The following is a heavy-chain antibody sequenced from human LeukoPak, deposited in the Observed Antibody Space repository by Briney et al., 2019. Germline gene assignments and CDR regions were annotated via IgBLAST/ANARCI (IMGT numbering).Heavy chain of an antibody. D-gene: IGHD3-10*01. Sequence: GGSLRLSCAASGFTFSSYAMHWVRQAPGKGLEWVAVISYDGSNKYYADSVKGRFTISRDNSKNTLYLQMNSLRAEDTAVYYCARVGTMVRGVIEGTFDYWGQGTLVTVSS. CDR1: GFTFSSYA. V-gene: IGHV3-30-3*01. CDR3: ARVGTMVRGVIEGTFDY. J-gene: IGHJ4*02. CDR2: ISYDGSNK.